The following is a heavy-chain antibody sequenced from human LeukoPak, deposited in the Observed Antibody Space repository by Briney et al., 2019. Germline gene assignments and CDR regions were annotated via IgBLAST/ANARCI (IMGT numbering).Heavy chain of an antibody. Sequence: ASVKVSCKASGYTFTSYDINWVRQATGQGLEWMGWMNPNSGNTGYAQKFQGRVTITADESTSTAYMELSSLRSEDTAVYYCARGYCSSTSCYARFDYWGQGTLVTVSS. CDR3: ARGYCSSTSCYARFDY. D-gene: IGHD2-2*01. V-gene: IGHV1-8*01. J-gene: IGHJ4*02. CDR1: GYTFTSYD. CDR2: MNPNSGNT.